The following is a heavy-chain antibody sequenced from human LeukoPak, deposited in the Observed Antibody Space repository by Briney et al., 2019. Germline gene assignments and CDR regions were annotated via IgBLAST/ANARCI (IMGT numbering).Heavy chain of an antibody. J-gene: IGHJ4*02. Sequence: GGSLTLSCAASGFTFSSYAMNWVRQAPGKGLEWVSAISGSGGSTYYADSVKGRFTISRDNSKNTLYLQMNSLRAEDTAVYYCAREGSRGEYFDYWGQGTLVSVSS. CDR1: GFTFSSYA. D-gene: IGHD3-16*01. CDR3: AREGSRGEYFDY. CDR2: ISGSGGST. V-gene: IGHV3-23*01.